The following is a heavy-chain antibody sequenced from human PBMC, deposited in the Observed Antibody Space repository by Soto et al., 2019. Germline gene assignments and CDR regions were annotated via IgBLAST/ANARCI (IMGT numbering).Heavy chain of an antibody. J-gene: IGHJ4*02. Sequence: APVKVSCKASRYTFTSYGINWVRQAPGRGLEWMGWINPGNGNTKYSQQFQGRVIIDRDTSASTAYMELSSLRSDDTAVYYCARGGYFDSSNYLAYWGLGTLVTVSS. V-gene: IGHV1-3*01. CDR1: RYTFTSYG. D-gene: IGHD3-22*01. CDR3: ARGGYFDSSNYLAY. CDR2: INPGNGNT.